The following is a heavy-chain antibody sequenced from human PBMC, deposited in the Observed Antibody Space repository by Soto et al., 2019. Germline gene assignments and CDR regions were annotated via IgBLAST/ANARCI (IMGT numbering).Heavy chain of an antibody. D-gene: IGHD3-16*01. CDR1: GFTFSDSG. Sequence: QVQLVESGGGVVQPGGSLRLSCATSGFTFSDSGMHWVRQAPGKGLEWVAVIWSDGSDKSYADSVEGRFTISRDNSKKTLFFQKNRLGGGGTGVYFRVGGNPLCSPSGWGGGFDYWGQGTLVTVSS. CDR2: IWSDGSDK. J-gene: IGHJ4*02. CDR3: VGGNPLCSPSGWGGGFDY. V-gene: IGHV3-33*01.